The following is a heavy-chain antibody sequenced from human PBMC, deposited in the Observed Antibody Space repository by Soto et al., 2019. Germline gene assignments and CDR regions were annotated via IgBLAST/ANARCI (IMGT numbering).Heavy chain of an antibody. D-gene: IGHD3-3*01. CDR2: ISYDGSNK. CDR3: AKLHDFWSGYYRGKYFDY. Sequence: QVQLVESGGGVVQPGRSLRLSCAASGFTFSSYGMHWVRQAPGKGLEWVAVISYDGSNKYYADSVKGRFTISRDNSKNTLYLQMNSLRAEDTAVYYCAKLHDFWSGYYRGKYFDYWGQGTLVTVSS. V-gene: IGHV3-30*18. J-gene: IGHJ4*02. CDR1: GFTFSSYG.